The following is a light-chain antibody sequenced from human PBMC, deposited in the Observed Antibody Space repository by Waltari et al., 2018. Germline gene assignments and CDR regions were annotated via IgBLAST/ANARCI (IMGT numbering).Light chain of an antibody. Sequence: QSVLTQPPSASGTPGQRVTISCSGSSSNTGSNTVNCYQQLPGTAPKLLIYSNNQRPSGFPDRFSGSKSGTSASLAISVLQSEDEADYYCAAWDDSLNGYVFGTGTKVTVL. CDR2: SNN. J-gene: IGLJ1*01. CDR3: AAWDDSLNGYV. V-gene: IGLV1-44*01. CDR1: SSNTGSNT.